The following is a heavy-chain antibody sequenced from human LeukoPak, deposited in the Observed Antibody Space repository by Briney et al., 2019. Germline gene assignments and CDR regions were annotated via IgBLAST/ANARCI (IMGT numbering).Heavy chain of an antibody. D-gene: IGHD3-16*01. J-gene: IGHJ6*02. V-gene: IGHV3-7*03. CDR2: INHNGNVN. CDR3: ARGGGLDV. CDR1: GFTFSSYW. Sequence: PGGSLRLPCAASGFTFSSYWMNWARQAPGKGLGWVASINHNGNVNYYVDPVKGRFTISRDNAKNSLYLQMSNLRAEDTAVYFCARGGGLDVWGQGATVTVSS.